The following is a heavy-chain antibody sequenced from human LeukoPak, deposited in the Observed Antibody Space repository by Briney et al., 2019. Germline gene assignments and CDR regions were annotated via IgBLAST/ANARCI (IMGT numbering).Heavy chain of an antibody. CDR1: GGTFSSYA. Sequence: ASVKVSCKASGGTFSSYAISWVRQAPGQGLEWMGGIIPIFGTANYAQKFQGRVAITADESTSTAYMELSSLRSEDTAVYYCARDVEDYGGNSDAFDIWGQGTMVTVSS. J-gene: IGHJ3*02. CDR2: IIPIFGTA. V-gene: IGHV1-69*13. CDR3: ARDVEDYGGNSDAFDI. D-gene: IGHD4-23*01.